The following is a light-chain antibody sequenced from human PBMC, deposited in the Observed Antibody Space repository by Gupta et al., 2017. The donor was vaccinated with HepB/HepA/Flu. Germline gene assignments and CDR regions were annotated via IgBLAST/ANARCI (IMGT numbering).Light chain of an antibody. CDR3: QHDRSSTA. Sequence: EIVLTQSPGTLSLSPGERATLSCRASQSVSSSYLDWYQQKPGQAPRLLIYGASSRANGITDRFSGSGSGTDFTLTSSRREPEDFAVYYWQHDRSSTAFGGGTKVEIK. V-gene: IGKV3-20*01. CDR1: QSVSSSY. CDR2: GAS. J-gene: IGKJ4*01.